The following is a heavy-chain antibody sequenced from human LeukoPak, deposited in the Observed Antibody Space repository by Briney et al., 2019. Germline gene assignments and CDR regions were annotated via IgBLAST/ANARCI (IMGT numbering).Heavy chain of an antibody. J-gene: IGHJ4*02. CDR3: ARHEVRSYGTGDY. CDR1: GYTFTDYY. CDR2: INPKSGGT. D-gene: IGHD3-10*01. Sequence: ASVKVSCKASGYTFTDYYIHCVRQAPGQGLEWMGWINPKSGGTNYAQKFQGRVTMTRDTSISTAYLQWSSLKASDTAMYYCARHEVRSYGTGDYWGQGTLVTVSS. V-gene: IGHV1-2*02.